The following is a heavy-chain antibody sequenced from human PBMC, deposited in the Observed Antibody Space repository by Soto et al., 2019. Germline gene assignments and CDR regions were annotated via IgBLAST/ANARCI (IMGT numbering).Heavy chain of an antibody. Sequence: PGESLKISWKGSGYSVTSYWIGWVRQMPGKGLEWLGIIYPGYSDTRYSPSFQGQVTISADKSISTAYPQWSSLKASDTAMYYCARNSAAGTFYYGMAVWGQGTTVTVSS. CDR3: ARNSAAGTFYYGMAV. D-gene: IGHD6-13*01. V-gene: IGHV5-51*01. CDR1: GYSVTSYW. CDR2: IYPGYSDT. J-gene: IGHJ6*02.